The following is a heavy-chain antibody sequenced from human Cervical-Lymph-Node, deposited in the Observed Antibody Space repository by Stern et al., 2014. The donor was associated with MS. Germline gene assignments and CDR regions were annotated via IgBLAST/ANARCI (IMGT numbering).Heavy chain of an antibody. CDR1: GGDFKNYG. J-gene: IGHJ4*02. CDR2: IIPISGTT. CDR3: ARELRTPFIPTSPLY. D-gene: IGHD3-16*02. V-gene: IGHV1-69*15. Sequence: QDQLVQSGAEVKKPGSSVKVSCKASGGDFKNYGISWVRQAPGQGLEWMGRIIPISGTTKYAQKFQGRVTITADESTSTAYLELSTLRSEDTAIYYRARELRTPFIPTSPLYRGQGTLVTVSS.